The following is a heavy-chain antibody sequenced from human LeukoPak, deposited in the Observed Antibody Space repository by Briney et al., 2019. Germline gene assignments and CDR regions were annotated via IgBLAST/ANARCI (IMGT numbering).Heavy chain of an antibody. D-gene: IGHD2-2*01. CDR2: ISAYNGNT. J-gene: IGHJ5*02. CDR1: GYTFTSYG. Sequence: ASVKVSCKASGYTFTSYGISWVRQAPGQGLEWMGWISAYNGNTNYAQKLQGRVTMTTDTSTSTAYMELRSLRSDDTAVYHCARDPRYCSSTSCYGWWFDPWGQGTLVTVSS. CDR3: ARDPRYCSSTSCYGWWFDP. V-gene: IGHV1-18*01.